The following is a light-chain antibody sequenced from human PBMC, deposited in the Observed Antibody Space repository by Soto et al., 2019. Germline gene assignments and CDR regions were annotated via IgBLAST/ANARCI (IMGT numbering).Light chain of an antibody. CDR3: CSYAGSPYVV. CDR1: SSDVGGYNY. V-gene: IGLV2-11*01. J-gene: IGLJ2*01. CDR2: DVS. Sequence: QSVLTQPRSVSGSPGQSVTISCTGTSSDVGGYNYVSWYQQHPGKAPKLMIYDVSKRPSGVPDRFSGSKSGNTASPTISGLQAEDEADYYCCSYAGSPYVVFGGGTKLTVL.